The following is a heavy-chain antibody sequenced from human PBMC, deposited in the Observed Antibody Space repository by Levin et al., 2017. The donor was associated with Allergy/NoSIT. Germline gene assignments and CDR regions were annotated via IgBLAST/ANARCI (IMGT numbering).Heavy chain of an antibody. CDR1: GFTFDDYA. D-gene: IGHD6-6*01. J-gene: IGHJ2*01. CDR2: ISWNSGSI. CDR3: ATPYSSSSAFDL. V-gene: IGHV3-9*01. Sequence: GGSLRLSCAASGFTFDDYAMHWVRQAPGKGLEWVSGISWNSGSIGYADSVKGRFTISRDNAKNSLYLQMNSLRAEDTALYYCATPYSSSSAFDLWGRGTLVTVSS.